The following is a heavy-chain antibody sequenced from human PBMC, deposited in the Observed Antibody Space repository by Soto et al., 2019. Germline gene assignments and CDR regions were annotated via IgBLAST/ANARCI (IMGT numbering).Heavy chain of an antibody. J-gene: IGHJ1*01. CDR3: SKFKYSTSVRYLQH. Sequence: PGESLKISCKGSGYYFTNYWISWVRQMPGKGLEWMGRIDPRDSYTIYSPSFQGHVTVSVDKSISTAYLQWTSLKASDTAIYYCSKFKYSTSVRYLQHWGQGTPVTVSS. CDR2: IDPRDSYT. V-gene: IGHV5-10-1*01. D-gene: IGHD6-6*01. CDR1: GYYFTNYW.